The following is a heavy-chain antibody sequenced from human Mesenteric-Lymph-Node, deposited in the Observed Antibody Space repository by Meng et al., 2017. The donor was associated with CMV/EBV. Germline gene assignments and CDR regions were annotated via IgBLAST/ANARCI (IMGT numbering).Heavy chain of an antibody. Sequence: GGSLRLSCAASGFTFDDYAMHWVRQAPGKGLEWVSSISSSSSYIYYADSVKGRFTISRDNAKNSLYLQMNSLRAEDTAVYYCARDLSSSWLSDYWGQGTLVTVSS. D-gene: IGHD6-13*01. J-gene: IGHJ4*02. CDR1: GFTFDDYA. V-gene: IGHV3-21*01. CDR3: ARDLSSSWLSDY. CDR2: ISSSSSYI.